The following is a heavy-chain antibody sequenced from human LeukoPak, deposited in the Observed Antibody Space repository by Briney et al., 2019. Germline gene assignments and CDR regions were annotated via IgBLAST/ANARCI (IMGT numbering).Heavy chain of an antibody. CDR2: IYSGGST. V-gene: IGHV3-53*01. CDR3: ASGYCSGTTCSPYYFDY. Sequence: AGGSLRLSCAGSGFTVSSKYMSWVRQGPGKGLGWVSLIYSGGSTDYADSVKGRFTISRDNSKNTLYLQMNGLRAEDTAVYYCASGYCSGTTCSPYYFDYWGQGTLVTVSS. J-gene: IGHJ4*02. CDR1: GFTVSSKY. D-gene: IGHD2/OR15-2a*01.